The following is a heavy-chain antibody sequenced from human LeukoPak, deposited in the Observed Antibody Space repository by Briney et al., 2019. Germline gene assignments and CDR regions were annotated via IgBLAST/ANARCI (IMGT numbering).Heavy chain of an antibody. CDR2: IYYSGST. D-gene: IGHD3-10*01. CDR3: ASVYYYGSGSYFDY. J-gene: IGHJ4*02. CDR1: GGSISSYY. Sequence: PSETLSLTSTVSGGSISSYYWSWIRQHPGKGLEWIGYIYYSGSTNYNPSLKSRVTISVDTSKNQFSLKLSSVTAADTPVYYCASVYYYGSGSYFDYWGQGTLVTVSS. V-gene: IGHV4-59*01.